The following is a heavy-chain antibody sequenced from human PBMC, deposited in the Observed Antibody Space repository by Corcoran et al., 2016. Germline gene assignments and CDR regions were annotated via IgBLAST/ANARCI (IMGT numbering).Heavy chain of an antibody. D-gene: IGHD2-2*01. J-gene: IGHJ4*02. CDR2: VNPGNGDT. CDR3: TRESGILPAPTQFFDY. Sequence: QVQLVQSGTEVKKPGASVKVSCTASGYTLTSYNLHWVRQAPGQGPEWMGVVNPGNGDTIYAQNLQGRVTMTRDTSTSTVYEELSSLTSEDTAVYYCTRESGILPAPTQFFDYWGQGTQVTVSS. V-gene: IGHV1-46*01. CDR1: GYTLTSYN.